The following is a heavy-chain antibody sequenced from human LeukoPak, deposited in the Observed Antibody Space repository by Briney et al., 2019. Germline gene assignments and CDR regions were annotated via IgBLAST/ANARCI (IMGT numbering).Heavy chain of an antibody. D-gene: IGHD6-19*01. J-gene: IGHJ6*02. Sequence: ASVKVSCKASGYTFTSYGISWVRQAPGQGLEWMGWISAYNGNTNYAQKLQGRVTMTTDTSTSTAYMELRSLRSDDTAVYYCAGQWLELNYYYYGMDVWGQGTTVTVSS. V-gene: IGHV1-18*01. CDR2: ISAYNGNT. CDR3: AGQWLELNYYYYGMDV. CDR1: GYTFTSYG.